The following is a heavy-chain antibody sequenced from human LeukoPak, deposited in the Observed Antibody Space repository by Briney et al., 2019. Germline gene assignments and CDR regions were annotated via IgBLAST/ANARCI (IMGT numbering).Heavy chain of an antibody. D-gene: IGHD3-22*01. Sequence: GGSLRLPCAASGFTFSSYAMSWVRQAPGKGLKWVPAISGSGGSTYYADSVKGRFTISRDNSKNTLYLQMNSLRAEDTAVYYCAKDSDYYDSSGYYSPPFDYWGQGTLVTVSS. CDR1: GFTFSSYA. CDR2: ISGSGGST. V-gene: IGHV3-23*01. J-gene: IGHJ4*02. CDR3: AKDSDYYDSSGYYSPPFDY.